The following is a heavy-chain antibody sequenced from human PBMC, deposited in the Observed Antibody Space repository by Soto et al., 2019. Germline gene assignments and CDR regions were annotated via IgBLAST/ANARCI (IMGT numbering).Heavy chain of an antibody. V-gene: IGHV1-2*02. D-gene: IGHD3-10*01. CDR3: ARDRRASGTYDGMDV. CDR1: GYNFSAYY. Sequence: QVHLVQSGAEVKKPGASVKVSCETSGYNFSAYYIHWVRQTPGQGLEWMGWINSDSGDTTYAQKFQGRVTMTRDMSTSVAYMELSRLTPDDRAVYYCARDRRASGTYDGMDVW. J-gene: IGHJ6*01. CDR2: INSDSGDT.